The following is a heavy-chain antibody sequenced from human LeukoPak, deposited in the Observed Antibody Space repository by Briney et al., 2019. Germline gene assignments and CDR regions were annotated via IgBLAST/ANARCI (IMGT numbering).Heavy chain of an antibody. J-gene: IGHJ1*01. V-gene: IGHV1-69*13. Sequence: GASVKVSCKASGGTFSSYAISWVRQAPRQGLEWMGGIIPIFGTANYAQKFQGRVTITADESTSTAYMELSSLRSEDTAVYYCARAPSIAVAGTYAPFEYFQHWGQGTLVTVSS. CDR2: IIPIFGTA. D-gene: IGHD6-19*01. CDR1: GGTFSSYA. CDR3: ARAPSIAVAGTYAPFEYFQH.